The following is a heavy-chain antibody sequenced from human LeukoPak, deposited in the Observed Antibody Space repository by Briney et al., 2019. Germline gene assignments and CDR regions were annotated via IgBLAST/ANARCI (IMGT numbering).Heavy chain of an antibody. Sequence: SETLSLTCRVSGASISTYYWSWIRQPVGKGLEWIGQIKTSGSTHYNSSLESRVTMSLDTSKKQFSLNLTSVTAADTAVYYCAKVAMYYYGSETYFFFDDWGQGTLVTVSS. J-gene: IGHJ4*02. CDR3: AKVAMYYYGSETYFFFDD. V-gene: IGHV4-4*07. D-gene: IGHD3-10*01. CDR2: IKTSGST. CDR1: GASISTYY.